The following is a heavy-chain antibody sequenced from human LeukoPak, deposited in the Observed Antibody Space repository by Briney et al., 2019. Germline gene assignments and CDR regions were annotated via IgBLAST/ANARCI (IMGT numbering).Heavy chain of an antibody. CDR2: ISGSGGST. Sequence: GGSLRLSCAASGFTFSSYALSWVRQAPGKGLEWVSVISGSGGSTYYADSVKGRFTISRDNSKNTLYLQMNSLRAEDTAVYYCAKDIVVVPAEGWFDYWGQGTLVTVSS. J-gene: IGHJ4*02. CDR3: AKDIVVVPAEGWFDY. V-gene: IGHV3-23*01. D-gene: IGHD2-2*01. CDR1: GFTFSSYA.